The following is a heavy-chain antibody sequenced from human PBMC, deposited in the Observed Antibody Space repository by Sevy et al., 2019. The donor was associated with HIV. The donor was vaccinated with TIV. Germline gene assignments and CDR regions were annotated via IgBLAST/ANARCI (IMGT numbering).Heavy chain of an antibody. V-gene: IGHV3-7*03. CDR3: ARGIFGSGSRLGLGY. CDR1: GFSFSDYW. CDR2: MRQDGRET. Sequence: GGDLRLSCEASGFSFSDYWMTWVRQAPGKGLEWVANMRQDGRETYYVDSVKGRFTVSRDNAKNSLWLQMNSLRAEDTAVYYCARGIFGSGSRLGLGYWGQGTLVTVSS. D-gene: IGHD3-10*01. J-gene: IGHJ4*02.